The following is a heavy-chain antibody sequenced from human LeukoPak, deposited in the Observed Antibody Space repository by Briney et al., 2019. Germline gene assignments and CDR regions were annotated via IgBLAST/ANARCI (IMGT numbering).Heavy chain of an antibody. D-gene: IGHD6-6*01. Sequence: SETLSLTCTVSGDSISSGNYWGWIRQPPGKGLQWIGNIFHTGSTYFNLSLKSRVTISVDTSKTQFSLKLSSVTAADTAVYYCARDIAARPLNSYYYMDVWGKGTTVTVSS. CDR2: IFHTGST. V-gene: IGHV4-38-2*02. CDR1: GDSISSGNY. J-gene: IGHJ6*03. CDR3: ARDIAARPLNSYYYMDV.